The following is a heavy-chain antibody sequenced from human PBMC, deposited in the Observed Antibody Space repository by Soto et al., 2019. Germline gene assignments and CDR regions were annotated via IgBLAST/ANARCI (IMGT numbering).Heavy chain of an antibody. J-gene: IGHJ4*02. CDR1: GGSISSSSYY. V-gene: IGHV4-39*01. CDR3: ARHDFSIMITFGGVIGTNFDY. Sequence: SETLSLTCTFSGGSISSSSYYLGWIRQPPGKGLEWIGSIYYSGSTYYNPSLKSRVTISVDTSKNQFSLKLSSVTAADTAVYYCARHDFSIMITFGGVIGTNFDYWGQGTLVTVSS. CDR2: IYYSGST. D-gene: IGHD3-16*02.